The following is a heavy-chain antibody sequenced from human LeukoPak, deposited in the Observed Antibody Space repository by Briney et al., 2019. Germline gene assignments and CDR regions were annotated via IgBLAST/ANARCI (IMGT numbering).Heavy chain of an antibody. Sequence: GASVNVSCKASGYTFTGYYMHWVRQAPGQGLEWMGWINPNSGGTNYAQKFQGRVTMTRDTSISTAYMELSRLRSDDTAVYYCARTRMGLVHYYDSSGHWYWGQGTLVTVSS. J-gene: IGHJ4*02. D-gene: IGHD3-22*01. CDR2: INPNSGGT. CDR1: GYTFTGYY. V-gene: IGHV1-2*02. CDR3: ARTRMGLVHYYDSSGHWY.